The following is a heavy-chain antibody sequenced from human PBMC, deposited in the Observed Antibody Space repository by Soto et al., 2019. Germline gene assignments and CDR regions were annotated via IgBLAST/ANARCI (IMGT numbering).Heavy chain of an antibody. J-gene: IGHJ6*02. CDR3: ARDSICSSTSCGMDV. V-gene: IGHV4-31*03. Sequence: QVQLQESGPGLVKPSQTLSLTCTVSGGSISSGGYYWSWIRQHPGKGLEWIGYIYYSGSTYYNPSLKSRVTISGDTSKNQVSLKLSSVTAADTAVYYCARDSICSSTSCGMDVWGQGTTVTVSS. CDR1: GGSISSGGYY. D-gene: IGHD2-2*01. CDR2: IYYSGST.